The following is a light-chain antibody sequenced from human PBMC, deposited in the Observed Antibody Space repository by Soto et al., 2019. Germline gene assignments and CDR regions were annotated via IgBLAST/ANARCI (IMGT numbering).Light chain of an antibody. J-gene: IGKJ1*01. CDR2: GAS. CDR3: QHYNSYSEA. Sequence: EIVLTQCPGPLSLSRWERATISCRASQSVSSSYLAWYQQKPGQAPRLLIYGASSRATGIPDRFSGSGSGADFTLTISSLQPDDFATYYCQHYNSYSEAFGQGTKVDIK. V-gene: IGKV3-20*01. CDR1: QSVSSSY.